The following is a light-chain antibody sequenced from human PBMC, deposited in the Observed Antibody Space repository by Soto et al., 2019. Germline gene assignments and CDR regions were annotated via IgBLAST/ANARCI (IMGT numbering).Light chain of an antibody. V-gene: IGLV2-14*03. CDR1: SSDVGAYDF. CDR2: EVS. CDR3: SSYTRSRTRV. Sequence: QSALTQPASVSGSPGQSITISCTGTSSDVGAYDFVTWYQQHPDKAPKLMIYEVSNRPSGVSNRFSGSKSVNTATLTISGLQAEDEADYYCSSYTRSRTRVFGTGTKVTVL. J-gene: IGLJ1*01.